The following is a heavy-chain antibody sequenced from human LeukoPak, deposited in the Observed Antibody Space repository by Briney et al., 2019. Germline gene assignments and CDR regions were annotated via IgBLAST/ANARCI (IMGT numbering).Heavy chain of an antibody. CDR3: ARRTHGGSGYHFHFYDY. D-gene: IGHD3-22*01. V-gene: IGHV4-39*01. J-gene: IGHJ4*02. CDR1: GDSISSSDYY. CDR2: IYHSGST. Sequence: PSETLSLTCSISGDSISSSDYYWDWVRQPPGKGLEWIGSIYHSGSTYYTPSLESRVTISVATSRTQFFLSLSSVTAADTAVCFCARRTHGGSGYHFHFYDYWGQGALVTVSS.